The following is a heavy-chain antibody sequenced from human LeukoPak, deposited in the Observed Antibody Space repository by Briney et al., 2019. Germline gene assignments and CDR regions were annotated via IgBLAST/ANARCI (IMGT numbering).Heavy chain of an antibody. Sequence: GGSLRLSCAASGFTFSSYEMNWVRQAPGKGLEWVSYISSSGSTIYYADSVKGRFTISRDNAKNSLYLQMNSLRAEDTAVYYCARGSIQLWPHYYFDYWGQGTLVTVSS. J-gene: IGHJ4*02. V-gene: IGHV3-48*03. CDR1: GFTFSSYE. D-gene: IGHD5-18*01. CDR2: ISSSGSTI. CDR3: ARGSIQLWPHYYFDY.